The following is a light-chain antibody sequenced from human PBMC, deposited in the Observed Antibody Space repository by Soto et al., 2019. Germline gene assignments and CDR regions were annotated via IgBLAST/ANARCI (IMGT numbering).Light chain of an antibody. J-gene: IGKJ1*01. Sequence: EIVMTQSPATLSVSPGERATLSCRASQSVSSNLAWYQQKPGQAHRLLIYGASTRATGISARFSGSGSGTEFTLTISSLQSEDFAVYYCQQHNNWHQTFGQGTKVEI. V-gene: IGKV3-15*01. CDR1: QSVSSN. CDR2: GAS. CDR3: QQHNNWHQT.